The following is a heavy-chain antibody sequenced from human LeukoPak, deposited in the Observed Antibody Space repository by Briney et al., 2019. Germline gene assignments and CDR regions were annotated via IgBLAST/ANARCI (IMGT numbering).Heavy chain of an antibody. Sequence: PGRSLRLSCAASGFTFSSYGMHWVRQAPGKGLEWVAVIWYDGSNKYYADSVKGRFTISRDNSKNTLYLQMNSLRAEDTAVYYCARDGEQQLVKNYHYYYYMDVWGKGTTVTVSS. CDR2: IWYDGSNK. V-gene: IGHV3-33*01. D-gene: IGHD6-13*01. J-gene: IGHJ6*03. CDR1: GFTFSSYG. CDR3: ARDGEQQLVKNYHYYYYMDV.